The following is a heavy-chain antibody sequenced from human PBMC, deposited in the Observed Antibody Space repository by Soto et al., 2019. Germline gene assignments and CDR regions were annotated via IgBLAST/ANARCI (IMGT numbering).Heavy chain of an antibody. D-gene: IGHD6-19*01. V-gene: IGHV3-23*01. CDR1: GFTFSSYA. J-gene: IGHJ4*02. CDR3: AKVDKGSGWYGWYYFDY. Sequence: GGSLRLSCAASGFTFSSYAMSWVRQAPGKGLEWVSAISGSGGSTYYAGSVKGRFTISRDNSKNTLYLQMNSLRAEDTAVYYCAKVDKGSGWYGWYYFDYWGQGTLVTVSS. CDR2: ISGSGGST.